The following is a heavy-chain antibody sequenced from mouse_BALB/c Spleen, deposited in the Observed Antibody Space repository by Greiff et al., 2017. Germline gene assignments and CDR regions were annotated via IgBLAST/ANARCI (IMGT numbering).Heavy chain of an antibody. Sequence: QVQLKESGAELVRPGVSVKISCKGSGYTFTDYAMHWVKQSHAKSLEWIGVISTYYGDASYNQKFKGKATMTVDKSSSTAYMELARLTSEDSAIYYCARSGAYYGNYYYAMDYWGQGNSVTASS. J-gene: IGHJ4*01. CDR2: ISTYYGDA. CDR1: GYTFTDYA. D-gene: IGHD2-1*01. CDR3: ARSGAYYGNYYYAMDY. V-gene: IGHV1S137*01.